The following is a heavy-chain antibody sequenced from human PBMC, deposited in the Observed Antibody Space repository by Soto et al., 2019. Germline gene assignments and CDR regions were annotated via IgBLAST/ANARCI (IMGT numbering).Heavy chain of an antibody. V-gene: IGHV4-61*01. CDR3: ARAWSSGST. CDR1: GGSVSSGSYY. J-gene: IGHJ4*02. D-gene: IGHD6-19*01. CDR2: IYYSGST. Sequence: SETLSLTCTVSGGSVSSGSYYWSWIRQPPGKGLEWIGYIYYSGSTNYNPSLKSRVTISVDTSKNQFSLKLSSVTAADTAVYYCARAWSSGSTWGQGTLVTVSS.